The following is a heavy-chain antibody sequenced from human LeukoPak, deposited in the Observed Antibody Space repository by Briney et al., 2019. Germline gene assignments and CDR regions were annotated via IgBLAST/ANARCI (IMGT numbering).Heavy chain of an antibody. J-gene: IGHJ5*02. D-gene: IGHD3-10*01. Sequence: SQTLSLTCAISGDSVSSNSAAWNWIRQSPSRGLEWLGRTYYRSKCYNDYAVSVKSRITINPDTSKNPSSLQLNSVTPVDTAVYYCARELMVRGVATQNLFDPWGQGTLVTVSS. CDR1: GDSVSSNSAA. V-gene: IGHV6-1*01. CDR2: TYYRSKCYN. CDR3: ARELMVRGVATQNLFDP.